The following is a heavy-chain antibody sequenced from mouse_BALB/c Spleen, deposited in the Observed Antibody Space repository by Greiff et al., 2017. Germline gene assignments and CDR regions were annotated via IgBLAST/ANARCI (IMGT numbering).Heavy chain of an antibody. V-gene: IGHV3-6*02. CDR1: GYSITSGYY. Sequence: EVQLQESGPGLVKPSQSLSLTCSVTGYSITSGYYWNWIRQFPGNKLEWMGYISYDGSNNYNPSLKNRISITRDTSKNQFFLKLNSVTTEDTATYYCARETTVVANHAMDYWGQGTSVTVSS. J-gene: IGHJ4*01. D-gene: IGHD1-1*01. CDR3: ARETTVVANHAMDY. CDR2: ISYDGSN.